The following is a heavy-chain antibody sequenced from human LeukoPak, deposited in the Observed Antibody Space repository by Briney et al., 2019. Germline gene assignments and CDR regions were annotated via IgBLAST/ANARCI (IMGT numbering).Heavy chain of an antibody. CDR3: AKRSAAAGGGY. CDR1: GFTVSSNY. D-gene: IGHD6-13*01. J-gene: IGHJ4*02. CDR2: ISGSGGST. V-gene: IGHV3-23*01. Sequence: GGSLRLSCAASGFTVSSNYMSWVRQAPGKGLEWVSAISGSGGSTYYADSVKGRFTISRDNSKNTLYLQMNSLRAEDTAVYYCAKRSAAAGGGYWGQGTLVTVSS.